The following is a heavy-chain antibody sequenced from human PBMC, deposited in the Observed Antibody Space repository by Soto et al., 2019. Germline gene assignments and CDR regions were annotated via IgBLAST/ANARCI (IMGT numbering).Heavy chain of an antibody. CDR1: GGTFSSYA. J-gene: IGHJ6*02. Sequence: QVQLVQSGAEVKKPGSSVKVSCKASGGTFSSYAISWVRQAPGQGLEWMGGIIPIFGTANYAQKFQGRVPITAAETTSTGDLELSSVRAEDTAVDYCASPLGYWSSTSGYAYYHDYGMDVWGQGTTGTVSS. CDR3: ASPLGYWSSTSGYAYYHDYGMDV. D-gene: IGHD2-2*01. CDR2: IIPIFGTA. V-gene: IGHV1-69*01.